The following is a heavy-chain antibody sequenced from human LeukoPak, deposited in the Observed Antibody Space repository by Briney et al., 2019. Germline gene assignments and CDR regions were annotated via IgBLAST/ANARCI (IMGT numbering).Heavy chain of an antibody. CDR3: AKHSGLESYPLEY. CDR1: GGSFSGYY. J-gene: IGHJ4*02. V-gene: IGHV4-34*01. Sequence: SETLSLTCAVYGGSFSGYYWSWIRQPPGKGLEWIGEINHSGSTNYNPSLKSRVTISVDTSKNQFSLKLSSVTAADTAVYYCAKHSGLESYPLEYWGQGAPVTVSS. D-gene: IGHD3-10*01. CDR2: INHSGST.